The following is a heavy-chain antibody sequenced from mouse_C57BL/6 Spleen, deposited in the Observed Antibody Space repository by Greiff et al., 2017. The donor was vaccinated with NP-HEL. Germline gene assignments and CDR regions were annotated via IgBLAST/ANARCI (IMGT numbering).Heavy chain of an antibody. D-gene: IGHD2-5*01. J-gene: IGHJ3*01. CDR3: ARHYSNYEAWFAY. CDR1: GFTFSSYT. CDR2: ISGGGGNT. V-gene: IGHV5-9*01. Sequence: EVQGVESGGGLVKPGGSLKLSCAASGFTFSSYTMSWVRQTPEKRLEWVATISGGGGNTYYPDSVKGRFTISRDNAKNTLYLQMSSLRSEDTALYYCARHYSNYEAWFAYWGQGTLVTVSA.